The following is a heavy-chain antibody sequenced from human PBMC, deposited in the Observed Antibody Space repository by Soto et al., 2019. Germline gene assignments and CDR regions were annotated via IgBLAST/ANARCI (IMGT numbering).Heavy chain of an antibody. Sequence: EVQLVESGGGLVKPGGSLRLSCAASGFTFSSYSMNWVRQAPGKGLEWVSSISSSSSYIYYADSVKGRFTIPRDNAKHSLYLQMTGLRAEDTAVYYCARVKGRTPCMDVWGQGTTVTVSS. CDR2: ISSSSSYI. D-gene: IGHD2-2*01. CDR1: GFTFSSYS. V-gene: IGHV3-21*01. CDR3: ARVKGRTPCMDV. J-gene: IGHJ6*02.